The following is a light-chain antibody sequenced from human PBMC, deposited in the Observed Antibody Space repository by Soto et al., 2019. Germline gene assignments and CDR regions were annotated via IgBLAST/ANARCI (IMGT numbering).Light chain of an antibody. Sequence: SYELTQPPSVSVAPGQTASVTCGGNIIGSSSVHWYQQKPGQAPVLVVYDDTERPSVIPVRFSGSNSGNTATLSISRVEAGDEADYFCQVWDSSGDHPVFGGGTKVTVL. J-gene: IGLJ2*01. CDR1: IIGSSS. CDR2: DDT. CDR3: QVWDSSGDHPV. V-gene: IGLV3-21*02.